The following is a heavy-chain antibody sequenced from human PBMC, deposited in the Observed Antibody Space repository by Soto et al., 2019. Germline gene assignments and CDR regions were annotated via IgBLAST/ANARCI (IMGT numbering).Heavy chain of an antibody. CDR1: GFSLSTSGVG. J-gene: IGHJ4*02. CDR2: IYWDDDK. CDR3: AHRRVTSDFDY. Sequence: QITLKESGPPLVKPTQTLTLTCTFSGFSLSTSGVGVAWIRQPPGKALEWLALIYWDDDKRYSPSLKSRLTITKDTSKNQVVLIMTNIDPVDTGTYYCAHRRVTSDFDYWGQGTLVTVSS. D-gene: IGHD4-17*01. V-gene: IGHV2-5*02.